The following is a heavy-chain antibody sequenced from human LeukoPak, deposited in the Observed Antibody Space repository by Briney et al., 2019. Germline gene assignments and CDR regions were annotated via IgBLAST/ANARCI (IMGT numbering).Heavy chain of an antibody. CDR1: GFTFSSYA. CDR2: ISGSGGST. J-gene: IGHJ4*02. CDR3: AKGYVWGSYRYGFYFDY. V-gene: IGHV3-23*01. Sequence: GGSLRLSCAASGFTFSSYAMSWVRQAPGKGLEWVSAISGSGGSTYYADSVKGRFTISRDNSKNTLYLQMNSLRAEDTAVYYCAKGYVWGSYRYGFYFDYWGQGTLDTVSS. D-gene: IGHD3-16*02.